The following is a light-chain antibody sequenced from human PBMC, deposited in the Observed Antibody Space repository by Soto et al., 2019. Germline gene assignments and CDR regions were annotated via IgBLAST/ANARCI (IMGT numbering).Light chain of an antibody. CDR3: SSYGGSNTVV. CDR1: SIDVGGYNY. J-gene: IGLJ2*01. V-gene: IGLV2-8*01. Sequence: QSALTQPPSASGSPGQSVTISCTGSSIDVGGYNYVSWYQQHPGKAPKLMIYEVSKRPSGVPGRFSGSKSGNTASLIVSGLQAEEEADYYCSSYGGSNTVVFGGGTKLTVL. CDR2: EVS.